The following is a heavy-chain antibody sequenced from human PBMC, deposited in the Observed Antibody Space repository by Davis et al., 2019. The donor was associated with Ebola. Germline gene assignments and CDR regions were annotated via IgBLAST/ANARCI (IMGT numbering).Heavy chain of an antibody. CDR3: ARHIGIVGITTFNY. CDR2: IDEDGNEK. D-gene: IGHD3-3*01. J-gene: IGHJ4*02. Sequence: PGGSLRLSCAASGFSFNSYWMTWVRQAPGKGLQWVATIDEDGNEKHYMDSVKCRFTISRDNAQNSLFLQMNSLRDEDTAVFYCARHIGIVGITTFNYWGQGALVTVSS. V-gene: IGHV3-7*01. CDR1: GFSFNSYW.